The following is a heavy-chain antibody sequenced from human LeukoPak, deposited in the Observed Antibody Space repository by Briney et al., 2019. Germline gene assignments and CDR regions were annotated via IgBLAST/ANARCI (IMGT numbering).Heavy chain of an antibody. CDR2: IYSDGST. D-gene: IGHD3-10*01. J-gene: IGHJ5*02. V-gene: IGHV3-66*01. Sequence: GGSLRLSCAASGFTVSSNYMSWVRQAPGKGLEWVSIIYSDGSTYYADSVKGRFTISRDNSNNTLYLQMNSLRAEDTAVYYCARDPPSLWFGELLEEGMNWFDPWGRGALVTVSS. CDR3: ARDPPSLWFGELLEEGMNWFDP. CDR1: GFTVSSNY.